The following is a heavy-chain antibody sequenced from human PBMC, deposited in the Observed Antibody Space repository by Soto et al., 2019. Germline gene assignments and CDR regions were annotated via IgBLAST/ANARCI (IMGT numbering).Heavy chain of an antibody. CDR2: IIPVLGIA. D-gene: IGHD6-13*01. CDR1: GGTFGTYT. V-gene: IGHV1-69*02. Sequence: QVQLVQSGAEVRKPGSSVRVSCKTSGGTFGTYTITWVRQAPGQGLQWMGRIIPVLGIAHYAQTFQGRVTLIADKSTTTVFMELSSLRSEDTAVYYCARIATAEDWFDPWGQGTLVTVSS. J-gene: IGHJ5*02. CDR3: ARIATAEDWFDP.